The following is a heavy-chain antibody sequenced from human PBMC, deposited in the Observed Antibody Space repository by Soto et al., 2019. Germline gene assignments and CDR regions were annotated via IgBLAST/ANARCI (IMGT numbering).Heavy chain of an antibody. CDR1: GGSISSGGYY. CDR3: ARDLGDLAAGIFWFDP. V-gene: IGHV4-31*03. CDR2: IYYSGST. J-gene: IGHJ5*02. Sequence: SETLSLTCTVSGGSISSGGYYWSWIRQHPGKGLEWIGYIYYSGSTYYNPSLKSRVTISVDTSKNQFSLKLSSVTAADTAVYYCARDLGDLAAGIFWFDPWGQGTLVTVSS. D-gene: IGHD6-13*01.